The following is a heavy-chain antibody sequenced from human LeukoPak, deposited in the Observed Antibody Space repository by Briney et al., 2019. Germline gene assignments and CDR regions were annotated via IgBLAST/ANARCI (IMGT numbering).Heavy chain of an antibody. CDR2: IYSGGST. CDR3: ARDLYCSSTSCFPE. J-gene: IGHJ4*02. Sequence: GGSLRLSCAASGFTVSSNYMSWVRQAPGKGLEWVSVIYSGGSTYYADSVKGRFTISRDNSKNTLYLQMNSLRAEDTAVYYCARDLYCSSTSCFPEWGQGTLVTVSS. V-gene: IGHV3-66*01. CDR1: GFTVSSNY. D-gene: IGHD2-2*01.